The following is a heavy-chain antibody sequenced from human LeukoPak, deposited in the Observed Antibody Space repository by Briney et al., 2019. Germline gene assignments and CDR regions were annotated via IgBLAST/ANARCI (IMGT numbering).Heavy chain of an antibody. CDR2: IYSGGNT. D-gene: IGHD3-22*01. CDR1: GFTVDSNY. V-gene: IGHV3-66*01. J-gene: IGHJ4*02. Sequence: PGGSLRLSCAASGFTVDSNYMSWVRQAPGKGLEWVSVIYSGGNTFYADSVKGRFTISRDNAKNSLYLQMNSLRAEDTAVYYCARGAYYYEDWGQGTLVTVSS. CDR3: ARGAYYYED.